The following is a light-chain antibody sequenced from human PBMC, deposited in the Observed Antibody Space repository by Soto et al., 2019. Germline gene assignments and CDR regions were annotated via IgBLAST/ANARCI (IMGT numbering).Light chain of an antibody. CDR3: QQYKNWPPLT. CDR2: DAS. Sequence: EIVMTQFPATLSMSPGERATLSCRASQTVSNHLAWYQQKPGQAPRLLIYDASTRAAGIPARFSGSGSGTEFTLTISSLQSEDFAVYYCQQYKNWPPLTFGGGTKVDIK. CDR1: QTVSNH. V-gene: IGKV3-15*01. J-gene: IGKJ4*01.